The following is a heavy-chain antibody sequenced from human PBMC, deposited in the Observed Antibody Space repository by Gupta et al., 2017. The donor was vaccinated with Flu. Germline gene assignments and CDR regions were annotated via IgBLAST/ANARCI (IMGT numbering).Heavy chain of an antibody. Sequence: RSCLQWVRQAPGMGLVWVSCINPDGSSTTYAESVKGRFTISRDNAKNTLYLQMNSLGDDDTAVYYCATVTSGCWGQGTLVTVSS. V-gene: IGHV3-74*03. CDR1: RSC. CDR2: INPDGSST. J-gene: IGHJ4*02. D-gene: IGHD4-17*01. CDR3: ATVTSGC.